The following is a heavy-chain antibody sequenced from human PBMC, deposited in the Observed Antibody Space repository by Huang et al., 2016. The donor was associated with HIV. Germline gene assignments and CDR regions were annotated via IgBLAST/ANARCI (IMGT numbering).Heavy chain of an antibody. CDR2: IRYDGSNK. CDR3: AKGSMANAFDI. D-gene: IGHD3-10*01. Sequence: QVQLVESGGGVVQPGGSLRLSCAASGFTFSSYGMHWVRQAPGKGLEWVAVIRYDGSNKYYADAVRGRFTISGDKSKSTLYLQMNRLRAEDTAVYYCAKGSMANAFDIWGQGTMVTVSS. J-gene: IGHJ3*02. CDR1: GFTFSSYG. V-gene: IGHV3-30*02.